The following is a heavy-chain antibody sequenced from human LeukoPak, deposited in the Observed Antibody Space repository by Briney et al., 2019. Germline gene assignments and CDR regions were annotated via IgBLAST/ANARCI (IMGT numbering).Heavy chain of an antibody. CDR2: IYHSGST. V-gene: IGHV4-30-2*01. CDR1: GGSISSGGYY. CDR3: ARVVAARTFDY. J-gene: IGHJ4*02. Sequence: SETLSLTCTVSGGSISSGGYYWSWIPQPPGKGLEWIGYIYHSGSTYYNPSLKSRVTISVDRSKNQFSLKLSSVTAADTAVYYCARVVAARTFDYWGQGTLVTVSS. D-gene: IGHD6-6*01.